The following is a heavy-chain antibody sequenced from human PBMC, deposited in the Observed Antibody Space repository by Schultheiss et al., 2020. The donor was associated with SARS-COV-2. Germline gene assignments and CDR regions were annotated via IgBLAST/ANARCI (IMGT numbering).Heavy chain of an antibody. D-gene: IGHD3-16*02. CDR3: ARDRSYRYFYYGMDV. J-gene: IGHJ6*02. Sequence: GGSLRLSCAASGFTFSSYGMHWVRQAPGKGLEWVAVISYDGSNKYYADSVKGRFTISRDISKNTLYLQMNSLRAEDTAVYYCARDRSYRYFYYGMDVWGQGTTVTVSS. CDR1: GFTFSSYG. V-gene: IGHV3-30*03. CDR2: ISYDGSNK.